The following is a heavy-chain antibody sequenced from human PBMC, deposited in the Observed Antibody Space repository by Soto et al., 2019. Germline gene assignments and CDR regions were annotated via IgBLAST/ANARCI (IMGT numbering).Heavy chain of an antibody. CDR2: IHYSGST. V-gene: IGHV4-39*02. CDR3: SRDKITGLFDY. Sequence: PSETLSLTCTVSGGSISSNIYYWGWIRQPPGKGLEWIGNIHYSGSTYYDSSLKSRVTISVDTSKNQFSLKLTSVTAADTAMYYCSRDKITGLFDYCGQGTLVTVSS. D-gene: IGHD2-8*02. CDR1: GGSISSNIYY. J-gene: IGHJ4*02.